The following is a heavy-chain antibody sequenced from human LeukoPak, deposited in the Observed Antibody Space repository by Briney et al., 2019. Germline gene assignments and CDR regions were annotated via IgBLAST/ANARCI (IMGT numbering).Heavy chain of an antibody. V-gene: IGHV3-33*08. CDR2: IWYDGSNK. J-gene: IGHJ4*01. CDR1: GFTFSTYS. D-gene: IGHD2-2*01. Sequence: SPLLPCAVSGFTFSTYSMIWVRQAPGKGLEWVAVIWYDGSNKYYADSVKGRFTISKSKSKNTVYLQMTRLIAEDTAVYYCASRGGRYCSSISCFDFDNSG. CDR3: ASRGGRYCSSISCFDFDN.